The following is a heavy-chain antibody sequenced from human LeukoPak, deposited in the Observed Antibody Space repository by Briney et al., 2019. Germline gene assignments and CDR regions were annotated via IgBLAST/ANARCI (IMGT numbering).Heavy chain of an antibody. CDR1: GHTFTSYG. CDR3: ARDGPYYGSGRGSAFDI. Sequence: ASAKVSCKASGHTFTSYGISWVRQAPGQGLEWMGWISAYNGNTNYAQKVQGRVTMTTDTSTSTAYMELRSLRSDDTAVYYCARDGPYYGSGRGSAFDIWGQGTMVTVSS. CDR2: ISAYNGNT. D-gene: IGHD3-10*01. J-gene: IGHJ3*02. V-gene: IGHV1-18*01.